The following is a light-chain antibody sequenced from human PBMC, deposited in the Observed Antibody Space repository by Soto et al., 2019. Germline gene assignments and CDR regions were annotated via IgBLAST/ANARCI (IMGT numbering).Light chain of an antibody. Sequence: EIVMTQSPATLSVSPGERATLSCRASQSVSSNLAWYQQKPGQAPRLLIYGASTRATGVPARFSGIRSGTEFALTVSSLQSEDFAVYYCQQYVNWPPYTFGQGTKLEIK. CDR1: QSVSSN. CDR3: QQYVNWPPYT. J-gene: IGKJ2*01. CDR2: GAS. V-gene: IGKV3-15*01.